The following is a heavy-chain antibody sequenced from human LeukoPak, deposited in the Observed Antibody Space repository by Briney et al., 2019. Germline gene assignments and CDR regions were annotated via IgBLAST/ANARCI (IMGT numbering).Heavy chain of an antibody. J-gene: IGHJ4*02. V-gene: IGHV3-48*04. CDR3: AKDTKRSWAAAGTFDY. CDR1: GFTFSSYS. D-gene: IGHD6-13*01. CDR2: ISSSSSTI. Sequence: GGSLRLSCAASGFTFSSYSMNWVRQAPGKGLEWVSYISSSSSTIYYADSVKGRFTISRDNAKNSLYLQMNSLRAEDTALYYCAKDTKRSWAAAGTFDYWGQGTLVTVSS.